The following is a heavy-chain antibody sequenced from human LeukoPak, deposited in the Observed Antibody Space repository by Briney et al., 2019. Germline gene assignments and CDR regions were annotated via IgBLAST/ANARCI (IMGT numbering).Heavy chain of an antibody. CDR2: IDYRGRT. Sequence: SQTLSLTCTVSGGSVNNAAYYWSWIRQHPGKGLEWIGHIDYRGRTNYNPSLKSRVTISVDTPENQFSLRLSSVTAADTAVYYCARGVRGGYKTFDYWGQGTLVTVSS. D-gene: IGHD5-24*01. V-gene: IGHV4-31*03. CDR1: GGSVNNAAYY. J-gene: IGHJ4*02. CDR3: ARGVRGGYKTFDY.